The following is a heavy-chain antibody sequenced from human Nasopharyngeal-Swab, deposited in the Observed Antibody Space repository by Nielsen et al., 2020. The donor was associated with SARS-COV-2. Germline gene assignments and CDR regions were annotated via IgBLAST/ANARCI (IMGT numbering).Heavy chain of an antibody. Sequence: SETLSLTCAVSGGSISSGGYSWSWIRQPPGKGLEWIGYIYHSGSTYYNPSLKSRVTISVDTSKNQFSLKLSSVTAADTAVYYCARQERQWLELQPHYFDYWGQGTLVTVSS. V-gene: IGHV4-30-2*03. D-gene: IGHD6-19*01. CDR3: ARQERQWLELQPHYFDY. CDR1: GGSISSGGYS. J-gene: IGHJ4*02. CDR2: IYHSGST.